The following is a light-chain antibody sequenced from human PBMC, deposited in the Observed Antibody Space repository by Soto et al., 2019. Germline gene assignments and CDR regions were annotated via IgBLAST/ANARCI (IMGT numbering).Light chain of an antibody. CDR1: QSVSAGY. CDR3: QQRNDWRRGT. CDR2: ETS. V-gene: IGKV3D-20*02. J-gene: IGKJ5*01. Sequence: DIVLTQSPGTLSLSPGERATLSCRASQSVSAGYFAWYQQKPGQAPSLLIYETSSRTTGIPDRFSGSGSGTDFTPTISSLEPEDFAVYYCQQRNDWRRGTFGQGTRLEI.